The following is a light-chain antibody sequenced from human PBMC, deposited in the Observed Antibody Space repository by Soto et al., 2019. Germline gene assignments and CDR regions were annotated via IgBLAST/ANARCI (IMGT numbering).Light chain of an antibody. CDR3: TSYAGGNNV. V-gene: IGLV2-8*01. Sequence: QSVLTQPPSASGSPGQSVTISCTGTSSDVGGYNFVSWYQQYPGKVPKLIISEVNKRASGVPDRFSGSKSGNTASLTVSGLQADDEADYYCTSYAGGNNVFGTGTKLTVL. CDR1: SSDVGGYNF. J-gene: IGLJ1*01. CDR2: EVN.